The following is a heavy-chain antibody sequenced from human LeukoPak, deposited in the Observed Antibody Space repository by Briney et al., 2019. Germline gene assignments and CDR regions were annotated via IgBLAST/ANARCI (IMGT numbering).Heavy chain of an antibody. CDR3: AKVHNSGSFPELDY. CDR1: GFTFSSYW. D-gene: IGHD1-26*01. Sequence: GGSLRLSCAASGFTFSSYWMSWVSQAPGKGLEWVANIKQGGSEKFYADSVKGRFTISRDNSKNTLYLQMNSLRAEDTAVYYCAKVHNSGSFPELDYWGQGTLVTVSS. J-gene: IGHJ4*02. CDR2: IKQGGSEK. V-gene: IGHV3-7*01.